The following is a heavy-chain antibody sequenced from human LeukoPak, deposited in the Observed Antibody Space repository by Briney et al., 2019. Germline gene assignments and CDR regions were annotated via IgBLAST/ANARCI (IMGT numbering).Heavy chain of an antibody. V-gene: IGHV4-34*01. Sequence: SETLSLTCAVYGGSFSGYYWSWIRQPPGKGLEWIGEINRSGSTNYNPSLKSRVTISVDTSKNQFSLKLSSVTAADTAVYYCARVYYYDSSGYYYAFDIWGQGTMVTVSS. CDR2: INRSGST. CDR3: ARVYYYDSSGYYYAFDI. D-gene: IGHD3-22*01. CDR1: GGSFSGYY. J-gene: IGHJ3*02.